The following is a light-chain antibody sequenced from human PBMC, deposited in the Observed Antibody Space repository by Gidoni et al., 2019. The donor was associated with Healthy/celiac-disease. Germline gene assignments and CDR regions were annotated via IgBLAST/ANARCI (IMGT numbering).Light chain of an antibody. CDR2: GSS. J-gene: IGKJ4*01. V-gene: IGKV1-39*01. CDR1: QGISNY. Sequence: DIQMTQSPSSLSASVGDRVTITCRASQGISNYLNWYQQKSGKAPKLLIYGSSSLEGGVPSRFSGGGSGTEFTLTISSVQPEDFATYYCQQTYSSPPLTFXGXTKVXIK. CDR3: QQTYSSPPLT.